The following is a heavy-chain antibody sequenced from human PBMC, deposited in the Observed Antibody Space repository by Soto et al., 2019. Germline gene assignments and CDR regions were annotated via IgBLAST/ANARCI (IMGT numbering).Heavy chain of an antibody. V-gene: IGHV1-18*04. Sequence: ASVKVSCKASGYTFTDYGISWVRQAPGQGLEWMGWISTHNGDTKFAQNLQGRLIMTTDTSTSTAYMELTSLRSDDTALYYCAGEYCTSTSCYGSDFWGQGTLVTVSS. D-gene: IGHD2-2*01. CDR3: AGEYCTSTSCYGSDF. CDR2: ISTHNGDT. CDR1: GYTFTDYG. J-gene: IGHJ4*02.